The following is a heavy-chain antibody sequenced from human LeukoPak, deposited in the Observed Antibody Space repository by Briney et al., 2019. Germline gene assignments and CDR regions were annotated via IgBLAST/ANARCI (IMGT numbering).Heavy chain of an antibody. D-gene: IGHD1-26*01. CDR3: ARDRGSYSSY. V-gene: IGHV3-30-3*01. CDR1: GFTFSSYA. J-gene: IGHJ4*02. CDR2: ISYDGSNK. Sequence: GGSLRLSCAASGFTFSSYAMHWVRQAPGKGLEWVAVISYDGSNKYYADSVKGRFTISRDNAKNSLYLQMNSLRAEDTAVYYCARDRGSYSSYWGQGTLVTVSS.